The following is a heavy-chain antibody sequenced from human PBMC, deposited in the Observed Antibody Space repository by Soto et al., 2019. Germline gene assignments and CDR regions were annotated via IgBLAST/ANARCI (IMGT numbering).Heavy chain of an antibody. J-gene: IGHJ4*02. CDR2: ISYDGSNE. CDR1: GFTFSSHG. Sequence: GGSLRLSCAASGFTFSSHGMRWLRQAPGKGLEWVTVISYDGSNEYYADSVKGRFTISRDNSKNMLYLQMNSLRVEDTAVYYCAKERMEQYQLLPFFDYWGQGTLVTVSS. CDR3: AKERMEQYQLLPFFDY. V-gene: IGHV3-30*18. D-gene: IGHD2-2*01.